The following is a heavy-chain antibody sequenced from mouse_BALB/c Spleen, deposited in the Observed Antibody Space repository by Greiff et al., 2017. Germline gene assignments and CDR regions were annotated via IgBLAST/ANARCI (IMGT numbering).Heavy chain of an antibody. CDR3: ARDRDGYSHWYFDV. CDR1: GFTFSDYY. D-gene: IGHD2-3*01. Sequence: EVQGVESGGGLVKPGGSLKLSCAASGFTFSDYYMYWVRQTPEKRLEWVATISDGGSYTYYPDSVTGRFTISRDNAKNNLYLQMSSLKSEDTAMYYCARDRDGYSHWYFDVWGAGTTVTVSS. CDR2: ISDGGSYT. J-gene: IGHJ1*01. V-gene: IGHV5-4*02.